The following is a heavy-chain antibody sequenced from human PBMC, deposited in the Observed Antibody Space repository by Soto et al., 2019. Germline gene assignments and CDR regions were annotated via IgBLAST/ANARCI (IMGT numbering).Heavy chain of an antibody. J-gene: IGHJ4*02. CDR1: GGSISSGGYS. Sequence: PSETLSLTCAVSGGSISSGGYSWSWIRQPPGKGLEWIGYIYYSGSTNYNPSLKSRVTISVDTSKNQFSLKLSSVTAADTAVYYCAGGYSSGWYFDYWGQGTLVTVSS. V-gene: IGHV4-61*08. CDR3: AGGYSSGWYFDY. CDR2: IYYSGST. D-gene: IGHD6-19*01.